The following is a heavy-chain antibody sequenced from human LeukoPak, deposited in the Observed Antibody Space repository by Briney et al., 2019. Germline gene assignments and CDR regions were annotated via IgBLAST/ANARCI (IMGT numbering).Heavy chain of an antibody. CDR3: ARLDTAPIDV. D-gene: IGHD5-18*01. J-gene: IGHJ6*04. Sequence: GESLKIPWKGSGYRFTSFWISWVRQMPGKGLEWMGRIDPSDSYTNYSPSFQGHVTISADKSISTAYLQWSSLKASDTAMYYCARLDTAPIDVWGKGTTVTVSS. CDR1: GYRFTSFW. CDR2: IDPSDSYT. V-gene: IGHV5-10-1*01.